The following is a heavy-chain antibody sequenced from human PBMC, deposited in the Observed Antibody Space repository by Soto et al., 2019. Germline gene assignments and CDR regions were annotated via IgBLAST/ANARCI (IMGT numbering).Heavy chain of an antibody. CDR3: ARPRSYYYGSGSSREDY. V-gene: IGHV3-23*01. CDR1: GFTFSSYA. D-gene: IGHD3-10*01. CDR2: ISGSGGST. J-gene: IGHJ4*02. Sequence: EVQLLESGGGLVQPGGSLRLSCAASGFTFSSYAMSWVRQAPGKGLEWVSAISGSGGSTYYADSVKGRFTISRDNSKNTLYLQMNSLRAADTAVYYCARPRSYYYGSGSSREDYWGQGTLVTVYS.